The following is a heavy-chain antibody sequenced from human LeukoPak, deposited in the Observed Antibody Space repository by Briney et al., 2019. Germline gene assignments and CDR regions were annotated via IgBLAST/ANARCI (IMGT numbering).Heavy chain of an antibody. CDR1: GGSFSGYY. Sequence: SETLSLTCAVYGGSFSGYYWSWIRQPPGKGLEWIGEINHSGSTNYNPSLKSRVTISVDTSKNQFALKLSSVTAADTAEYYCASLMSARSKSHDYWGQGTLVTVSS. CDR3: ASLMSARSKSHDY. J-gene: IGHJ4*02. CDR2: INHSGST. V-gene: IGHV4-34*01. D-gene: IGHD6-6*01.